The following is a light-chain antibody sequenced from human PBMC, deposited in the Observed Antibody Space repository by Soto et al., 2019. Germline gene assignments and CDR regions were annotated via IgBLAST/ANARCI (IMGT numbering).Light chain of an antibody. Sequence: QSVLTQPASVSGSPGQSITISCTGTSSDVGGYNYVSWYQQHPGKAPKLMIYEVSTRPSGVSNRFSGSKSGNTASLTISGLQAEDEADDYCSSYTSSSTLVFVTGTKLTVL. J-gene: IGLJ1*01. V-gene: IGLV2-14*01. CDR2: EVS. CDR1: SSDVGGYNY. CDR3: SSYTSSSTLV.